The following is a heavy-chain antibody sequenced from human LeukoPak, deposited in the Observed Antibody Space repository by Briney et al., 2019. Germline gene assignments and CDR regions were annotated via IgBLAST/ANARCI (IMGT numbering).Heavy chain of an antibody. V-gene: IGHV4-30-4*07. D-gene: IGHD2-21*02. CDR3: ATVGDSPTNVRFDY. CDR2: IYYSGST. CDR1: GGSISSGGYS. Sequence: PSETLSLTCAVSGGSISSGGYSWSWIRQPPGKGLEWIGYIYYSGSTYYNPSLKSRVTISVDTSKNQFSLKLSSVTAADTAVYYCATVGDSPTNVRFDYWGQGTLVTVSS. J-gene: IGHJ4*02.